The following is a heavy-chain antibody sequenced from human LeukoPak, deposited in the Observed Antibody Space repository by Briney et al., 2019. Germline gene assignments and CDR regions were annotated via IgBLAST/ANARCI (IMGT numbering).Heavy chain of an antibody. V-gene: IGHV1-46*01. CDR3: ARAGGNYYGSGSYHWFDP. J-gene: IGHJ5*02. CDR1: GYTFTSYY. CDR2: INPSGGST. Sequence: GASVKVSCKASGYTFTSYYIHWVRQAPGQGLEWMGIINPSGGSTSYAQKFQGRVTMTRDTSTSTVYMELSSLRSEDTAVYYCARAGGNYYGSGSYHWFDPWGQGTLVTVSS. D-gene: IGHD3-10*01.